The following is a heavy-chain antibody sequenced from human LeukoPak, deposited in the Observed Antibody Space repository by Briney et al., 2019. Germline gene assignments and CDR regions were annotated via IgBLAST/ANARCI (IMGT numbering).Heavy chain of an antibody. CDR1: GGSISSYY. J-gene: IGHJ3*02. CDR3: ARVGYYYDSSGYLTQNAFDI. D-gene: IGHD3-22*01. CDR2: IYYSGST. V-gene: IGHV4-59*01. Sequence: PSETLSLTCTVSGGSISSYYRSWIRQPPGKGLEWIGYIYYSGSTNYNPSLKSRVTISVDTSKNQFSLKLSSVTAADTAVYYCARVGYYYDSSGYLTQNAFDIWGQGTMVTVSS.